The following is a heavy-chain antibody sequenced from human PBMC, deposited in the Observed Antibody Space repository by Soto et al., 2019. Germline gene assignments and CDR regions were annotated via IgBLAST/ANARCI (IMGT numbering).Heavy chain of an antibody. J-gene: IGHJ6*02. Sequence: SETLSPAYSRSRVSIMRYEWSWIRQPPGKGLEWIGYIYYSGSTNYNPSLKSRATISVDTSKNQFSLKLSSVTAADTAVYYCARVGYFDWFVDVWGQGTTVT. D-gene: IGHD3-9*01. CDR2: IYYSGST. CDR1: RVSIMRYE. V-gene: IGHV4-59*01. CDR3: ARVGYFDWFVDV.